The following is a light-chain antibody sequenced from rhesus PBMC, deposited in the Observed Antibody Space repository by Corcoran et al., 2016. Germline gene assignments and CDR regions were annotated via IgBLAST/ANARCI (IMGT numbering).Light chain of an antibody. V-gene: IGKV1-28*01. CDR2: AAS. J-gene: IGKJ2*01. CDR1: QGIRSY. Sequence: EIQMTQSPSSLSASVGDTVTITCRASQGIRSYLNWFQQKPGKAPKLLIYAASSLESGVPSRFLGSGSGTEFTLTIISRQPEDFAAYYWLQHNSYPYSFGQGTKVEIK. CDR3: LQHNSYPYS.